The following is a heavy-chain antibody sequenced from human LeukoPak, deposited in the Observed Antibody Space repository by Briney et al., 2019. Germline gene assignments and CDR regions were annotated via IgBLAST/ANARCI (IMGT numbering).Heavy chain of an antibody. Sequence: SETLSLTCAVYGGSFSGYYWSWIRQPPGKGLEWIGEINHSGSTNYNPSLKSRVTISVDTSKNQFSLKLSSVTAADTAVYYCARFKSVLRWFGEVNNWFDPWGQGTLVTVSS. CDR3: ARFKSVLRWFGEVNNWFDP. D-gene: IGHD3-10*01. V-gene: IGHV4-34*01. CDR1: GGSFSGYY. CDR2: INHSGST. J-gene: IGHJ5*02.